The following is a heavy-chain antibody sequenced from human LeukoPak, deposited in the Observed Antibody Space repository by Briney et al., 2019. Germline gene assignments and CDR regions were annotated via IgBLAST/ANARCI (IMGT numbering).Heavy chain of an antibody. J-gene: IGHJ4*02. Sequence: GGSLRLSCAASGFTVSDNYMSWVRQAPGKGLEWVSVIYSGGSIYCTDSVKGRFTISRHNSKNTLYLQMNSLRTEDTAVYYCASGSRFDYWGQGTLVTVSS. V-gene: IGHV3-53*04. D-gene: IGHD5/OR15-5a*01. CDR2: IYSGGSI. CDR3: ASGSRFDY. CDR1: GFTVSDNY.